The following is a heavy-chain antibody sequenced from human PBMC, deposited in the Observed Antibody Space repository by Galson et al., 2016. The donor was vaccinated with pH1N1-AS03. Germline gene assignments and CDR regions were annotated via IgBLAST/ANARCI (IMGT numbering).Heavy chain of an antibody. D-gene: IGHD2-8*01. V-gene: IGHV3-21*01. Sequence: SLRLSCAASGFTFSSYTLKWVRQSPGKGLEWVSSISSSSSYIYYADSVKGRFTISRDNARNTLYLQMNSLRAEDTAVYFCSTGGTIYCTDDCHPGAYWGQGTLLTVSS. CDR2: ISSSSSYI. CDR3: STGGTIYCTDDCHPGAY. CDR1: GFTFSSYT. J-gene: IGHJ4*02.